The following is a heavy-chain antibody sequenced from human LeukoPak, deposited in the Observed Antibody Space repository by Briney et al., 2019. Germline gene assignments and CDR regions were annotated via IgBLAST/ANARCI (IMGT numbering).Heavy chain of an antibody. Sequence: SETLSLTCTVSGGSISSYYWSWIRQPPGKGLEWIGHIYYSGSTNYNPSLKSRVTISVDTSKNQFSLKLSSVTAADTAVYYCARGDYYGSGATGGYYFDYWGQGTLVTVSS. V-gene: IGHV4-59*01. CDR1: GGSISSYY. CDR3: ARGDYYGSGATGGYYFDY. D-gene: IGHD3-10*01. J-gene: IGHJ4*02. CDR2: IYYSGST.